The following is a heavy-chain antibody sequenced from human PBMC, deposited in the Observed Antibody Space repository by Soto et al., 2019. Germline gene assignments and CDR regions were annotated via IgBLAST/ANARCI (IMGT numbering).Heavy chain of an antibody. V-gene: IGHV3-23*01. Sequence: EVQLLESGGGLVQPGGSLRLSCAASGFTFSNYAMSWVRQAPGKGLEWVSSITNSGRSTYYADSVKGRFTISRDNSKNTLYLQMNSLRADDTVVYYCAKRGAYNSGWVGDIDYWGQGTLVTVSS. J-gene: IGHJ4*02. D-gene: IGHD6-19*01. CDR3: AKRGAYNSGWVGDIDY. CDR1: GFTFSNYA. CDR2: ITNSGRST.